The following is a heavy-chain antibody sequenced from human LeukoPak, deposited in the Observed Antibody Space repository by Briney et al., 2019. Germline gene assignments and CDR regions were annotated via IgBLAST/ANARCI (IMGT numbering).Heavy chain of an antibody. V-gene: IGHV3-23*01. Sequence: PGGSLRLSCAASGFTFSSYAMSWVRQAPGKGLEWVSAISGSGGSTYYADSVKGRFTISRDNSKNSLYLQMNSLRAEDTAVYYCARALGYSYGYGIYYYYMDVWGKGTTVTVSS. CDR2: ISGSGGST. J-gene: IGHJ6*03. CDR3: ARALGYSYGYGIYYYYMDV. D-gene: IGHD5-18*01. CDR1: GFTFSSYA.